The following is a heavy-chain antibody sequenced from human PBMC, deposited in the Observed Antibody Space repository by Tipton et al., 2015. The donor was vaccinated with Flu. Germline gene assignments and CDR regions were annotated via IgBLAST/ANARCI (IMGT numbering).Heavy chain of an antibody. D-gene: IGHD3-10*01. CDR2: MYSGGDT. V-gene: IGHV3-53*01. CDR1: GFNVRKNN. J-gene: IGHJ4*02. CDR3: ARATHSTGNFDY. Sequence: SLRLSCAVSGFNVRKNNMNWVRQAPGKGLEWVSVMYSGGDTGYADSVKGRFTIAGDSSKNTLYLQMNSLRVEDTAVYFCARATHSTGNFDYWGQGTLVTVSS.